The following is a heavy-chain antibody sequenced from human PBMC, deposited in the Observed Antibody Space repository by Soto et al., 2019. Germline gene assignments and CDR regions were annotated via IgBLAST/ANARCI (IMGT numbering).Heavy chain of an antibody. V-gene: IGHV4-38-2*01. CDR1: VEPMTGGYY. CDR2: IYYGGTT. CDR3: ARGWYYFDF. J-gene: IGHJ4*02. Sequence: SETLSLTCDISVEPMTGGYYWGWIRQSPGKGLEWIGSIYYGGTTYYNPSLRSRLAISIDTSKNQFSSRLTSVTAADTALYFCARGWYYFDFWGRGTLVTVSS. D-gene: IGHD2-15*01.